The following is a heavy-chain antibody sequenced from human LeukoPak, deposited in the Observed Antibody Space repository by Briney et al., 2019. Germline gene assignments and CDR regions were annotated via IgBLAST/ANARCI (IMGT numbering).Heavy chain of an antibody. CDR1: GFTFRTYA. Sequence: GGSLRLSCAASGFTFRTYAMSWVRQAPGKGLEWVSAVRGSGSDTYYADSVKGRFTISRGNSKNTLYLQMNSLRAEDTAIYYCAKTSRVNSAYDSPFDYWGQGTLVTVSS. D-gene: IGHD5-12*01. CDR3: AKTSRVNSAYDSPFDY. J-gene: IGHJ4*02. CDR2: VRGSGSDT. V-gene: IGHV3-23*01.